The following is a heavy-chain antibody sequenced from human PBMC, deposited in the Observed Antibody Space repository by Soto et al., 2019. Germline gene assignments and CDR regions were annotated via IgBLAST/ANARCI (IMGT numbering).Heavy chain of an antibody. V-gene: IGHV5-51*01. Sequence: GESLKISCKGSGYSFTTYWIGWVRQRPGKGLEWMGIIYPGDSETRYSPSFQGQVTISADKSNSTAYLQWSSLKASDTAIYYCARPGIVGATTPFDSWGQGTLVTVSS. J-gene: IGHJ4*02. CDR1: GYSFTTYW. CDR3: ARPGIVGATTPFDS. D-gene: IGHD1-26*01. CDR2: IYPGDSET.